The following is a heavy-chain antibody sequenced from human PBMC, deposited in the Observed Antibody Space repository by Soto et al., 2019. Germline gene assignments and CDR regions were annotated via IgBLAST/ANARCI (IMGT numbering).Heavy chain of an antibody. Sequence: SETLSLTCTVSGGSISSYYLSWIRQPPGKGLEWIGYIYYSGSTNYNPSLKSRVTISVDTSKNQFSLKLSSVTAADTAVYYCARSSSLTGYYYYYYYMDVWGKGTTVTVSS. CDR1: GGSISSYY. CDR3: ARSSSLTGYYYYYYYMDV. D-gene: IGHD3-9*01. J-gene: IGHJ6*03. CDR2: IYYSGST. V-gene: IGHV4-59*01.